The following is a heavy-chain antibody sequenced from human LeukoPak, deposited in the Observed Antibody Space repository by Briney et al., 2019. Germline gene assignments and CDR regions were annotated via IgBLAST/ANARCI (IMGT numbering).Heavy chain of an antibody. CDR3: ARAGEVRDGYKGTFDY. CDR1: GGSIRGYY. V-gene: IGHV4-59*01. Sequence: PSETLSLTCTVSGGSIRGYYWSWIRQPPGKGLEWIGYIYNTGSTVYNPSLKSPVTISVDTSKNQFSLQLSSVTAADTAVYYCARAGEVRDGYKGTFDYWGQGTLVTVSS. D-gene: IGHD5-24*01. CDR2: IYNTGST. J-gene: IGHJ4*02.